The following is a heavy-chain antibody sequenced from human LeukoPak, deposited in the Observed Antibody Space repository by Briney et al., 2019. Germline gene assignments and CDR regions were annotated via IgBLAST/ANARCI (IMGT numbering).Heavy chain of an antibody. CDR1: GFTFSNHG. CDR2: ISPVGAET. Sequence: GGSLRLSCAASGFTFSNHGMNWVRQAPGKGLEWVANISPVGAETYYADSVKGRLTISRDDSKNTLSLQMNSLGVEDTALYYCAQNIAWGAFEHWGQGTLVTVSS. J-gene: IGHJ4*02. V-gene: IGHV3-23*01. D-gene: IGHD2/OR15-2a*01. CDR3: AQNIAWGAFEH.